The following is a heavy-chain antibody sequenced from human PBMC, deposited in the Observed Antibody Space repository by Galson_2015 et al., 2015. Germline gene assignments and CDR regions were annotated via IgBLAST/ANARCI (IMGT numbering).Heavy chain of an antibody. J-gene: IGHJ5*02. Sequence: SLRLSCAASGFTFSSHAMSWVRQAPGKGLEWVSAISGSGGSTYYADSVKGRFTISRDNSKNTLYLQMNSLRAEDTAVYYCAKAEYCSGGSCYSGWFDPWGQGTLVTVSS. CDR1: GFTFSSHA. CDR2: ISGSGGST. V-gene: IGHV3-23*01. CDR3: AKAEYCSGGSCYSGWFDP. D-gene: IGHD2-15*01.